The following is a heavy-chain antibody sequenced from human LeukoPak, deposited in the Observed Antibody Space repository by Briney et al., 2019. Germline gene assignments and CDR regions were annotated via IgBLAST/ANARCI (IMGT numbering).Heavy chain of an antibody. CDR2: INHSGST. V-gene: IGHV4-34*01. D-gene: IGHD6-6*01. CDR3: ARRRKSIAARRRGDAFDI. J-gene: IGHJ3*02. Sequence: PSETLSLTCAVYGGSFSGYYWSWIRQPPGKGLEWIGEINHSGSTNYNSSLKSRVTISVDTSKNQFSLKLSSVTAADTAVYYCARRRKSIAARRRGDAFDIWGQGTMVTVSS. CDR1: GGSFSGYY.